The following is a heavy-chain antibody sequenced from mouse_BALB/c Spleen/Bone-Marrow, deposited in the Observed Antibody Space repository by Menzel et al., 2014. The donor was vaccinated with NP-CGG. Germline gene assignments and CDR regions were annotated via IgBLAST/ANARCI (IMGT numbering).Heavy chain of an antibody. V-gene: IGHV2-9*02. CDR2: IWAGGST. CDR3: ASYGGGAMDY. J-gene: IGHJ4*01. Sequence: VQGVESGPGLVAPSQSLSITCTVSGFSLTSYGVHWVRQPPGKGLEWLGVIWAGGSTNYNSALMSRLSINKDNSKSQVFTKMDSLQTDDTAMYYCASYGGGAMDYWGQGTSVTVSS. CDR1: GFSLTSYG. D-gene: IGHD1-1*02.